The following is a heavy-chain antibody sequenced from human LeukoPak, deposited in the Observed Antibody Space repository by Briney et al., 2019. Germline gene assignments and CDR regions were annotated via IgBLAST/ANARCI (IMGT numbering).Heavy chain of an antibody. Sequence: GGSLRLSCAASGFTFSSYWMHWVRQAPGKGLVWVSRINSDGSSTSYADSVKGRFTISRDNAKNTLYLQMNSLRAEDTAVCYCARDLMVYAEDYYYYMDVWGKGTTVTVSS. CDR3: ARDLMVYAEDYYYYMDV. D-gene: IGHD2-8*01. J-gene: IGHJ6*03. V-gene: IGHV3-74*01. CDR2: INSDGSST. CDR1: GFTFSSYW.